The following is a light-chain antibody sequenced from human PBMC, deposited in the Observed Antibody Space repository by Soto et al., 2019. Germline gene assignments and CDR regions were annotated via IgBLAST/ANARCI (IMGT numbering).Light chain of an antibody. CDR3: CSYAGSSTLYD. V-gene: IGLV2-23*01. J-gene: IGLJ1*01. CDR1: SKDIGRYNF. CDR2: EGS. Sequence: HSVLTQPASKSGSPGQSITISCTGTSKDIGRYNFVSWYQQHPGKAPKLVIYEGSKRPSEAFIRFSGSKSGNTASLTISGLLAEDEADYYCCSYAGSSTLYDFGTGTKVPVL.